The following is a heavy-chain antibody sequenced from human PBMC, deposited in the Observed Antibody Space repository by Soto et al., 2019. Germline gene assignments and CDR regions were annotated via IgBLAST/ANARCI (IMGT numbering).Heavy chain of an antibody. CDR1: GDTFSRST. D-gene: IGHD6-6*01. CDR2: IIPVLATT. V-gene: IGHV1-69*01. CDR3: ARLRSTSAERKMDV. J-gene: IGHJ6*02. Sequence: QVQLVQSGADVKKPGSSVKVSCKASGDTFSRSTISWVRQAPGQGLEWMGGIIPVLATTNYAQKFQGRLTITADESTTTAYMELSSLRSGDTAVYYCARLRSTSAERKMDVWGQGTTGTVSS.